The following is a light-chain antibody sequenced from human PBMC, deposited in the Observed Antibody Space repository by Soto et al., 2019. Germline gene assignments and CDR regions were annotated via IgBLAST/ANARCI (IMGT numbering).Light chain of an antibody. CDR2: EVS. CDR1: SGDFGSYNL. Sequence: QSVLTQPASVSGSPGQSITISCTGTSGDFGSYNLVSWYQQHPGKAPKLMIYEVSRPPSGVSNRFSGSKSGNTASLTISGLQAEDEADYYCCSYAGSSTLYVFGTGTKVTVL. CDR3: CSYAGSSTLYV. J-gene: IGLJ1*01. V-gene: IGLV2-23*02.